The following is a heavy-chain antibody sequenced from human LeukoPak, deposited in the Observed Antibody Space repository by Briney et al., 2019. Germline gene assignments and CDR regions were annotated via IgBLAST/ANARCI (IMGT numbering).Heavy chain of an antibody. CDR2: IYSGGST. Sequence: GGSLRLSCAASGFTFSSYAMSWVRQAPGEGLEWVSVIYSGGSTYYADSVKGRFTISRDNSKNTLYLQMDSLRAEDTAVYYCAREVVGALDYWGQGTLVTVSS. J-gene: IGHJ4*02. D-gene: IGHD1-26*01. CDR1: GFTFSSYA. V-gene: IGHV3-66*01. CDR3: AREVVGALDY.